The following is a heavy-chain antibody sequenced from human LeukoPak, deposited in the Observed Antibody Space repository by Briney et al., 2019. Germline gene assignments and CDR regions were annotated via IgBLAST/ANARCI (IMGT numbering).Heavy chain of an antibody. D-gene: IGHD3-16*01. Sequence: PGGSLRLSCAAPGFVFSSYWMHWVRQVPGRGLVWVSRISTDGRSTNNAHSVKGRFTISRDNAKNTLSLCKTSLRAEDMGVYYCARGDDESLDHWGQGTLVTVSS. CDR2: ISTDGRST. CDR1: GFVFSSYW. V-gene: IGHV3-74*01. J-gene: IGHJ4*02. CDR3: ARGDDESLDH.